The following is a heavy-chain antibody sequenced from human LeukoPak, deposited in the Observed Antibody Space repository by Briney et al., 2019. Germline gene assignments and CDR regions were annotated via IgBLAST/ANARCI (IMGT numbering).Heavy chain of an antibody. J-gene: IGHJ6*03. CDR1: GFTFSSYG. CDR2: IRYDGNIK. Sequence: PGGSLRLSCGASGFTFSSYGMLWGRQSPGKGLEWVAFIRYDGNIKFYADSMKGRFTISRDNSKNSLYLQMNSLRAEDTAVYYCAELGITMIGGVWGKGTTVTISS. CDR3: AELGITMIGGV. D-gene: IGHD3-10*02. V-gene: IGHV3-30*02.